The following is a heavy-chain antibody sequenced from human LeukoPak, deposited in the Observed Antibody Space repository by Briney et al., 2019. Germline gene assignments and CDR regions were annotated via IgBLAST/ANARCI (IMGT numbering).Heavy chain of an antibody. V-gene: IGHV1-2*02. CDR1: GYTFTGYY. J-gene: IGHJ6*02. D-gene: IGHD2-15*01. CDR3: ARALGYCSGGSCAQV. CDR2: INPNSGGT. Sequence: ASVKVSCKSSGYTFTGYYMHWVRQPPGHGLEWIGWINPNSGGTNYAQKFQGRVTMTRDTSISTDYLELSRQRSDDTAVYYCARALGYCSGGSCAQVWGQGTTVTVSS.